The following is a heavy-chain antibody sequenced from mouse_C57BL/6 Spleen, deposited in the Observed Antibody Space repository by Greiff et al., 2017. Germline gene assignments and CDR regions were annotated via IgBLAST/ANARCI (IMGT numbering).Heavy chain of an antibody. V-gene: IGHV1-55*01. J-gene: IGHJ2*01. CDR3: ARGGGY. CDR2: ILPGSGST. Sequence: VQLQQPGAELVKPGASVKLSCKASGYTFTSYWITWVKQRPGQGLEWIGEILPGSGSTNYNEKFKSKATLTVDTSSSTAYMQHSSLTSEDSAVYWGARGGGYWGKGTTLTVSA. CDR1: GYTFTSYW.